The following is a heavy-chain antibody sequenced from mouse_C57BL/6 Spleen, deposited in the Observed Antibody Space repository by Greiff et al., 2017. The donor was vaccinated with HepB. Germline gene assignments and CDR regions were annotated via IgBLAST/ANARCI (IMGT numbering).Heavy chain of an antibody. CDR1: GYTFTSYW. D-gene: IGHD1-1*01. J-gene: IGHJ1*03. CDR3: ARSVVAPGGWYFEV. Sequence: QVQLQQPGAELVKPGASVKLSCKASGYTFTSYWMHWVKQRPGRGLEWIGRIGPNSGGTKYNEKFKSKATLTVDKPSSTAYMQLSSLTSEDSAVYYCARSVVAPGGWYFEVWGTGTTVTVSS. V-gene: IGHV1-72*01. CDR2: IGPNSGGT.